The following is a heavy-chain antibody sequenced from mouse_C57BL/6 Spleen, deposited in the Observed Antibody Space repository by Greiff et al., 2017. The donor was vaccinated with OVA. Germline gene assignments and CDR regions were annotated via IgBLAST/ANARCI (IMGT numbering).Heavy chain of an antibody. J-gene: IGHJ4*01. V-gene: IGHV1-82*01. CDR3: ASNAMDY. CDR2: IYPGDGDT. CDR1: GYAFSSSW. Sequence: VKLMEPGPELVKPGASVKISCKASGYAFSSSWMNWVKQRPGKGLEWIGRIYPGDGDTHYNEKFKGKATLTVDKSSSTAYMHLSSLTSEDSAVYVCASNAMDYWGQGTAVTVSS.